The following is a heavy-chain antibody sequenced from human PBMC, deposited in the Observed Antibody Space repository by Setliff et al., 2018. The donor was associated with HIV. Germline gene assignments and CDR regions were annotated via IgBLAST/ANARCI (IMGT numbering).Heavy chain of an antibody. V-gene: IGHV2-5*08. CDR3: AHRPYNSPNWFDP. D-gene: IGHD1-20*01. J-gene: IGHJ5*02. CDR1: GGSISSGGYY. Sequence: TLSLTCTVSGGSISSGGYYWSWIRQHPGKGLEWLALIYWDDDKRYNPSLESRLTITKDTSKNHVVLTMTNVDPDDTGTYYCAHRPYNSPNWFDPWGQGTLVTVSS. CDR2: IYWDDDK.